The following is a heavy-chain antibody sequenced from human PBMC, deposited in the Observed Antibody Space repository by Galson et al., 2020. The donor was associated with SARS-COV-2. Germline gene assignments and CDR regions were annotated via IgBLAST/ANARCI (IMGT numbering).Heavy chain of an antibody. J-gene: IGHJ2*01. CDR3: ARVLGVREVFDL. CDR2: IYYTGST. V-gene: IGHV4-30-4*01. CDR1: GGSISSREYY. D-gene: IGHD3-10*01. Sequence: SQTLSLTCTVSGGSISSREYYWSWVRPSPGQRLGWIGYIYYTGSTYYSPSLKSRLTISIDTSKNQFSLNVRSVTAADTAFYYCARVLGVREVFDLWGRGTLVTVSS.